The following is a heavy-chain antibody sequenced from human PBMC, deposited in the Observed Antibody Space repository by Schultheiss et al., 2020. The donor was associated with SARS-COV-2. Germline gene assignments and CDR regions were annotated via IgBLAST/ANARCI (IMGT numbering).Heavy chain of an antibody. D-gene: IGHD3-22*01. CDR1: GGSFSGYY. CDR2: IYYSGST. J-gene: IGHJ4*02. Sequence: SQTLSLTCAVYGGSFSGYYWGWIRQPPGKGLEWIGSIYYSGSTYYNPSLKSRVTISVDTSKNQFSLKLSSVTAADTAVYYCARHKRSNYYDSSGYYSGYWGQGTLVTVSS. CDR3: ARHKRSNYYDSSGYYSGY. V-gene: IGHV4-39*01.